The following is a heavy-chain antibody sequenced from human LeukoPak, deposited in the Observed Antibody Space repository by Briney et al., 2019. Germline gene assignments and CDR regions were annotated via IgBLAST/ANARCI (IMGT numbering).Heavy chain of an antibody. Sequence: GGSLRLSCAASGFTFSTYWMHCVRQAPGKGLVWVSCINSDGSSTRYADSVKGRFTISRDNAKNTLYLQMNSLRAADTAVYYCVRDFSDAFDNWGQGTMVTVSS. J-gene: IGHJ3*02. CDR1: GFTFSTYW. CDR3: VRDFSDAFDN. CDR2: INSDGSST. V-gene: IGHV3-74*01. D-gene: IGHD2/OR15-2a*01.